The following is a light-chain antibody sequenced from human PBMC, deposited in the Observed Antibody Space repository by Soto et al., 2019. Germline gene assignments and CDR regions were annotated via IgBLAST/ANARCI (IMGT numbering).Light chain of an antibody. Sequence: EVVVTQSPATLSLSPGERATLSCRASQSVTSNLAWYQHKPGQAPRLLIYGASTRATGIPARFSGSGSGTEFTLTISSLQSEDFVVYYCQQYNNWPRTFGQGTKVEIK. CDR3: QQYNNWPRT. CDR1: QSVTSN. CDR2: GAS. V-gene: IGKV3-15*01. J-gene: IGKJ1*01.